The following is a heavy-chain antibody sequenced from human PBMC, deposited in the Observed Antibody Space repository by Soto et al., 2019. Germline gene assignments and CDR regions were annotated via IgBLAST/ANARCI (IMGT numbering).Heavy chain of an antibody. CDR3: ARGGLLYCSGGSCYAFYYYGMDV. CDR2: INAGNGNT. Sequence: GASVKVSCKASGYTFTSYAMHWVRQAPGQRLEWMGWINAGNGNTKYSQKFQGRVTITRDTSASTAYMELSSLRSEDTAVYYCARGGLLYCSGGSCYAFYYYGMDVWGQGTTVTVSS. V-gene: IGHV1-3*01. D-gene: IGHD2-15*01. CDR1: GYTFTSYA. J-gene: IGHJ6*02.